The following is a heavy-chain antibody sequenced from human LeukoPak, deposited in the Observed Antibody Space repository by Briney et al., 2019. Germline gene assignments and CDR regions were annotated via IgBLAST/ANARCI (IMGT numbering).Heavy chain of an antibody. Sequence: SETLSLTCTVSGGSISSGGYYWSRIRQHPGKGLEWIGYIYYSGSTYYNPSLKSRVTISVDTSKNQFSLKLSSVTAADTAVYYCARFLRGYSYGPDGMDVWGQGTTVTVSS. D-gene: IGHD5-18*01. V-gene: IGHV4-31*03. CDR2: IYYSGST. J-gene: IGHJ6*02. CDR3: ARFLRGYSYGPDGMDV. CDR1: GGSISSGGYY.